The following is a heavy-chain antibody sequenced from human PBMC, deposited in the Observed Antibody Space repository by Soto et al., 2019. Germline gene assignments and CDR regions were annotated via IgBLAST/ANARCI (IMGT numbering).Heavy chain of an antibody. CDR1: GFTFSSYW. CDR3: EGTSLGVPAAPGEDY. J-gene: IGHJ4*02. D-gene: IGHD2-2*01. V-gene: IGHV3-74*01. CDR2: INSDGSST. Sequence: PGGSLRLSCAASGFTFSSYWMHWVRQAPGKGLVWVSRINSDGSSTSYADSVKGRFTISRDNAKNTLYLQMNSLRAEDTAVYYCEGTSLGVPAAPGEDYGGKATLFTVS.